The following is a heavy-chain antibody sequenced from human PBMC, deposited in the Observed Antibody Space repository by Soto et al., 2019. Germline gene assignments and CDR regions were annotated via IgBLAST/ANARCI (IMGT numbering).Heavy chain of an antibody. CDR3: AGSSSWYSFDY. CDR2: IDPSDSYT. D-gene: IGHD6-13*01. J-gene: IGHJ4*02. V-gene: IGHV5-10-1*01. CDR1: GYSFTSYW. Sequence: GESLKISCKGSGYSFTSYWISWVRQMPGKGLEWMGRIDPSDSYTNYSPSFQGHVTISADKSISTAYLQMNSLRAEDTAVYYCAGSSSWYSFDYWGQGTLVTVS.